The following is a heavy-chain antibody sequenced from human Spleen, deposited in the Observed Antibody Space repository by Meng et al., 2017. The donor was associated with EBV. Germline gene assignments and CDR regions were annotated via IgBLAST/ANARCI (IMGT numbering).Heavy chain of an antibody. CDR1: GDSISSFYY. D-gene: IGHD6-19*01. Sequence: QRDRRGSGPGQVMPSGTLPLTCTVSGDSISSFYYWGWIRQPPGRGLEWIGSVHYTGSTYYSPSLKSRVTVSVDTSKNQFSLRLTSVTAADTAVYYCARPFPSWQSPRLDPFGAWGQGTLVTVSS. V-gene: IGHV4-39*01. CDR2: VHYTGST. J-gene: IGHJ5*02. CDR3: ARPFPSWQSPRLDPFGA.